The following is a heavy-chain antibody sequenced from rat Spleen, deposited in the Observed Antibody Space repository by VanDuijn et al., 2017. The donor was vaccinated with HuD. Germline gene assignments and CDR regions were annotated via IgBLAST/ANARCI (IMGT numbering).Heavy chain of an antibody. D-gene: IGHD4-1*01. CDR3: ARGFTGD. CDR2: ISFDGTST. J-gene: IGHJ3*01. CDR1: GFTFSDYS. V-gene: IGHV5-7*01. Sequence: EVQLVESGGGLVQPGRSLKLSCAASGFTFSDYSMAWVRQAPKKGLEWVATISFDGTSTYCRDSVKGRFTISRDYAKSTRYLQMNNLRSEDTAMYYCARGFTGDWGQGTLVTVSS.